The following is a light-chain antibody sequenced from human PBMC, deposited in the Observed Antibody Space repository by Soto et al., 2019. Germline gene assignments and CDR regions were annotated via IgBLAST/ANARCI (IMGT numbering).Light chain of an antibody. CDR2: DAS. V-gene: IGKV1-5*01. Sequence: DIQMTQSPFTLSASVGDRVTITCRASQSISKWLAWYQQKPGKAPKVLIWDASSLQRGVPSRFSGSGSGTEFAPTFSSLQPDAFATYYSQHYNGYSTGTSGQGAKVEI. J-gene: IGKJ1*01. CDR3: QHYNGYSTGT. CDR1: QSISKW.